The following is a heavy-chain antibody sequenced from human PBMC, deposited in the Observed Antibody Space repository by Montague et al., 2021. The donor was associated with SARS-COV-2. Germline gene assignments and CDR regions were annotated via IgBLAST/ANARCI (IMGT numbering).Heavy chain of an antibody. D-gene: IGHD4-17*01. J-gene: IGHJ4*02. CDR1: GDSVWSNTAA. CDR2: TNYRSKWTS. CDR3: VRDTGSAQAGFDA. Sequence: CAISGDSVWSNTAAWNWIRQSPSGGLEWLGRTNYRSKWTSDYATSAEGRISIDPDTSKNQFFLHLRSVTPEDTGVYYCVRDTGSAQAGFDAWGQGTLITVS. V-gene: IGHV6-1*01.